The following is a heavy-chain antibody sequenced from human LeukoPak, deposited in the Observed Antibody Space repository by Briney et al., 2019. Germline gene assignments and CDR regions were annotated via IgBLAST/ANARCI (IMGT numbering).Heavy chain of an antibody. J-gene: IGHJ4*02. CDR1: GFTFSSYA. Sequence: GSLRLSCAASGFTFSSYAMSWVRQAPGKGLEWVSAISGSGGSTYYADSVKGRFTISRDNSKNTLYLQMNSLRAEDTAVYYCAKRFRPQLVFYVDYWDQGTLVTVSS. V-gene: IGHV3-23*01. CDR3: AKRFRPQLVFYVDY. CDR2: ISGSGGST. D-gene: IGHD6-13*01.